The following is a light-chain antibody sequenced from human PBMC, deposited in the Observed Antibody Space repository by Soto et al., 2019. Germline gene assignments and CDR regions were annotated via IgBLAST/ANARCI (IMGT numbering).Light chain of an antibody. CDR2: RST. CDR1: SSNIGNNY. V-gene: IGLV1-47*03. Sequence: QSVLTQPPSASGTPGRRVTISCFGSSSNIGNNYVFWYQQLPGTAPKLLIQRSTKRPSGVPDRFFGSKSGNSATLAINGLWSEDEGDYYCATYDDSLNIWVFGGGTKLTVL. J-gene: IGLJ3*02. CDR3: ATYDDSLNIWV.